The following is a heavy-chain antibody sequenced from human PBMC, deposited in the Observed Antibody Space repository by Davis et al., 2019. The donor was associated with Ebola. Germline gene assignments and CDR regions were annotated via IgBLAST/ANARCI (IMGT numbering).Heavy chain of an antibody. CDR1: GGSISSSNW. Sequence: SETLSLTCAVSGGSISSSNWWSWVRQPPGKGLEWIGEIYHSGSTNYNPSLKSRVTISVDTSKNQFSLKLSSVTAADTAVHYCARVFSLPLPWSGYEDVWGKGTTVTVSS. CDR2: IYHSGST. CDR3: ARVFSLPLPWSGYEDV. V-gene: IGHV4-4*02. J-gene: IGHJ6*04. D-gene: IGHD3-3*01.